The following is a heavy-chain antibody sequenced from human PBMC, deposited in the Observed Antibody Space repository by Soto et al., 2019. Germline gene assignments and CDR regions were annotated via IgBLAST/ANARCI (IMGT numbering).Heavy chain of an antibody. CDR3: ARSPRAYSSSPNWFDP. V-gene: IGHV4-4*02. J-gene: IGHJ5*02. CDR2: IFHSGST. CDR1: CGSIINNNW. Sequence: SETLSLTCAFSCGSIINNNWWSWVRQPPGKGLEWIGEIFHSGSTNYNPSLKSRVTISVDKSKNRFSLKLTSVTDADTAMYYCARSPRAYSSSPNWFDPWGQGTLVTVSS. D-gene: IGHD6-6*01.